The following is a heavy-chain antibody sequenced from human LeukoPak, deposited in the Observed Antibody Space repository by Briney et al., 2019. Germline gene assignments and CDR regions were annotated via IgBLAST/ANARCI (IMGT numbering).Heavy chain of an antibody. CDR3: AREPFEAGFDY. J-gene: IGHJ4*02. CDR1: GYTFTGNY. Sequence: ASVKVSCKASGYTFTGNYMHWVRQAPGQGLEWMGWINPNSGGTKYAQKFQGRVTMTRDTSISTAYMDLSRLRSDDTAVYYCAREPFEAGFDYWGQGTLVTVSS. CDR2: INPNSGGT. D-gene: IGHD3-16*01. V-gene: IGHV1-2*02.